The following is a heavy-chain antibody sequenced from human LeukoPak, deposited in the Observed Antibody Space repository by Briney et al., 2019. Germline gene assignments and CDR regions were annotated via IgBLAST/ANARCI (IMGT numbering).Heavy chain of an antibody. D-gene: IGHD3-3*01. CDR2: IWYDGSNK. CDR3: ARDGGGMDV. V-gene: IGHV3-33*01. Sequence: GGSLKLSCAASGFTFSSYGMHWVRQAPGKGLGWVAVIWYDGSNKYYADSVKGRFTISRDNSKNTLYLQMNSLRAEDTAVYYCARDGGGMDVWGQGTTVTVSS. J-gene: IGHJ6*02. CDR1: GFTFSSYG.